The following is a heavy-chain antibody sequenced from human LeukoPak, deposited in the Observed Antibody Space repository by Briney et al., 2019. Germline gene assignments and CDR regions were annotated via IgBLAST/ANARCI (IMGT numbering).Heavy chain of an antibody. Sequence: GGSLRLSCAASGFTFTGHSMHWVRQAPGKGLEWVANIKLDGSERYYVDSVRGRFTISRDNAKNSLYLQMNSLRAEDTAVYYCARGSGDADYWGQGTLVTVSS. CDR2: IKLDGSER. CDR3: ARGSGDADY. D-gene: IGHD5-24*01. J-gene: IGHJ4*02. V-gene: IGHV3-7*01. CDR1: GFTFTGHS.